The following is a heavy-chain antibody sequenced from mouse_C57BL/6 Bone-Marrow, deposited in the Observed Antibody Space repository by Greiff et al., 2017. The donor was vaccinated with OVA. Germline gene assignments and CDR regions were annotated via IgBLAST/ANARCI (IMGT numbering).Heavy chain of an antibody. D-gene: IGHD2-12*01. V-gene: IGHV1-52*01. J-gene: IGHJ1*03. Sequence: QVQLQQSGAELVRPGSSVKLSCKASGYTFTSYWMHWVKQRPIQGLEWIGNIDTSDSETPSNQTFKDKATLPVDKSSSTAYMQLSSLTSESSAVYYCARGEDYSGWYFDVWGTGTTVTVSS. CDR3: ARGEDYSGWYFDV. CDR2: IDTSDSET. CDR1: GYTFTSYW.